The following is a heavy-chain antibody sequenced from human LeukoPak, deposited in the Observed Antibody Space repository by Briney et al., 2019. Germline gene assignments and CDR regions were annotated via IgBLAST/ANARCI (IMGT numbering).Heavy chain of an antibody. J-gene: IGHJ6*03. V-gene: IGHV1-69*13. D-gene: IGHD3-10*01. CDR3: ARPRERVVVRPYYYYYMDV. Sequence: SVKVSCKASGGTFSSYAISWVRQAPGQGLEWMGGIIPIFGTANYAQKFQGRVTITADESTSTTYMELSSLRSEDTAVYYCARPRERVVVRPYYYYYMDVWGKGTTVTVSS. CDR1: GGTFSSYA. CDR2: IIPIFGTA.